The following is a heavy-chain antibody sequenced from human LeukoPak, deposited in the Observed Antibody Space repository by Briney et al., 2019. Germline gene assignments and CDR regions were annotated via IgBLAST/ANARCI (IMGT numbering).Heavy chain of an antibody. CDR3: ARDLGSSWYFDY. V-gene: IGHV3-30*19. D-gene: IGHD6-13*01. J-gene: IGHJ4*02. CDR2: ISYDGSNK. CDR1: GFTFSSYG. Sequence: GGSLRLSCAASGFTFSSYGMHWVRQAPGKGLEWVAVISYDGSNKYYADSVKGRFTISRDNSKNTLYLQMNSLRAEDTAVYYCARDLGSSWYFDYWGQGTLVTVSS.